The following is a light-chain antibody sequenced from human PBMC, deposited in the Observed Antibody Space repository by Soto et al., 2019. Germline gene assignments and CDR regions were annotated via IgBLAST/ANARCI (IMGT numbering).Light chain of an antibody. CDR1: QSVSSS. Sequence: EIVMTQSPATLSVSPGERATLSCRASQSVSSSLAWYQQKPGQAPRLLIYAASARATGIPARFSGGGSGTEFTLTISSLQSEDFAVYYCQQYNNWPRTFGQGTKVDIK. CDR3: QQYNNWPRT. V-gene: IGKV3-15*01. J-gene: IGKJ1*01. CDR2: AAS.